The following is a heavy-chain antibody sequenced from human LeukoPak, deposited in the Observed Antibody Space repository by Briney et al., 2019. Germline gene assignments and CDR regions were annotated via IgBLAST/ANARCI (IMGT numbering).Heavy chain of an antibody. J-gene: IGHJ6*02. D-gene: IGHD3-22*01. CDR2: IYNDGTT. V-gene: IGHV3-53*01. CDR3: ARENRGHYSDSSVSYYYHYGMDV. Sequence: ETLSLTCAVYGGSFSGYYWSWIRQPPGKGLEWVSVIYNDGTTYYADSVRGRFTISRDNSKNTLFLQMNSLRAEDTALYYCARENRGHYSDSSVSYYYHYGMDVWGHGTTVTVSS. CDR1: GGSFSGYY.